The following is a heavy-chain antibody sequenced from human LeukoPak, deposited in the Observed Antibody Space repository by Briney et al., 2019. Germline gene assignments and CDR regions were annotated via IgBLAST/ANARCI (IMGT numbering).Heavy chain of an antibody. V-gene: IGHV1-8*02. J-gene: IGHJ5*02. CDR2: MNPKSGNT. CDR3: ARGRVFPGVAPRQVWFDP. CDR1: GYTFSSDD. D-gene: IGHD3-10*01. Sequence: ASVKVSCKASGYTFSSDDINWVRQAPGQGLEWMGWMNPKSGNTGYAQKFLGRVTMTRNTSISTAYMELSRPRSEDTAVYYCARGRVFPGVAPRQVWFDPWGQGTPVTVSS.